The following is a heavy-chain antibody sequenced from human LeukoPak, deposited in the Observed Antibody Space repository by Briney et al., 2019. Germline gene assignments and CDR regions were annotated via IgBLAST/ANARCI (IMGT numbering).Heavy chain of an antibody. J-gene: IGHJ3*02. D-gene: IGHD5-12*01. CDR1: GFTFSSYG. CDR3: AARVATRSLHDAFDI. V-gene: IGHV3-21*01. Sequence: GGSLRLSCAASGFTFSSYGMHWVRQAPGKGLEWVSSISSSSNYIYYADSVKGRFTISRDNAKNSLYLQMNSLRAEDTAVYYCAARVATRSLHDAFDIWGQGTMVTVSS. CDR2: ISSSSNYI.